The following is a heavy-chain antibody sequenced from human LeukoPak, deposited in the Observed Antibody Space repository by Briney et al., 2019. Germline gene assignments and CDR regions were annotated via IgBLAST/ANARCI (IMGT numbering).Heavy chain of an antibody. CDR2: ISANNGDT. J-gene: IGHJ4*02. CDR3: ARAAGGGYNPGAGYFDY. CDR1: GYTFISYS. Sequence: GASVKVSCKASGYTFISYSITWLQQAPGQGLEWVGWISANNGDTHYAQKFQDRVTMTTDTSTTKAYMELRSLRSDDTAVYYCARAAGGGYNPGAGYFDYWGQGTLVTVSS. D-gene: IGHD5-24*01. V-gene: IGHV1-18*01.